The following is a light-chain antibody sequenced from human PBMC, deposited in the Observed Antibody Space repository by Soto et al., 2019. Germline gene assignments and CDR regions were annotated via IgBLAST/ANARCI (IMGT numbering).Light chain of an antibody. CDR1: QSVRHN. CDR2: GAS. CDR3: QQSNNWPYT. V-gene: IGKV3-15*01. J-gene: IGKJ2*01. Sequence: EIVMTQSPATLSVSPGERATLSCRASQSVRHNFAWYQQKPGQAPRLLIYGASTRATDIPARFSGSGSGTEFTLTISSLQSEDFAVYYCQQSNNWPYTFGQGTKVDIK.